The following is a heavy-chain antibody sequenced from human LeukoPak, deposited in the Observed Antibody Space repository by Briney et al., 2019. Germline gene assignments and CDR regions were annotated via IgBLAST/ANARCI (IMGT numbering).Heavy chain of an antibody. CDR3: ARRQASGAYGDYFDY. J-gene: IGHJ4*02. Sequence: SETLSLTCTVSGGSISNYYWSWFRQSPGKGLEWIGFIHYTGSTHYNASLKSRVTISVDTSKNQFSLKLSSVTAADTAVHYCARRQASGAYGDYFDYWGQGTLVTVSS. D-gene: IGHD1-26*01. V-gene: IGHV4-59*08. CDR1: GGSISNYY. CDR2: IHYTGST.